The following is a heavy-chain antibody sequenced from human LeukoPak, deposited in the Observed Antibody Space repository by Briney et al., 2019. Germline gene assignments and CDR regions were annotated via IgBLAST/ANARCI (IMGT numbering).Heavy chain of an antibody. CDR1: GYTFTSYY. Sequence: ASVKVSCKASGYTFTSYYMHWVRQAPGQGLEWMGIINPSGGSTSYAQKFQGRATMTRDTSTSTVYMELSSLRSEDTAVYYCARVGYDSSGYYYFDYWGQGTLVTVSS. J-gene: IGHJ4*02. D-gene: IGHD3-22*01. CDR2: INPSGGST. V-gene: IGHV1-46*01. CDR3: ARVGYDSSGYYYFDY.